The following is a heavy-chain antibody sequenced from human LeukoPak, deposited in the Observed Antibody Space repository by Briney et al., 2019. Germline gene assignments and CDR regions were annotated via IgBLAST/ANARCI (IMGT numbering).Heavy chain of an antibody. CDR1: GFTFSSYA. V-gene: IGHV3-23*01. J-gene: IGHJ4*02. D-gene: IGHD6-19*01. CDR3: AKGRSDYGVAGPWRD. CDR2: ISGSGGST. Sequence: PGGSLRLSCAASGFTFSSYAMSWVRQAPGKGLEWVSAISGSGGSTYYADSVKGRFTISRDNSKNTLYLQMNSLRAEDTAVYYCAKGRSDYGVAGPWRDWGQGTLVTVSS.